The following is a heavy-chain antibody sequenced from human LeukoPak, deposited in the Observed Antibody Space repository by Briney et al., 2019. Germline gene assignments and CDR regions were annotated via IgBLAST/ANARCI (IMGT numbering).Heavy chain of an antibody. CDR1: GFTFSSYA. D-gene: IGHD6-13*01. V-gene: IGHV3-23*01. J-gene: IGHJ4*02. Sequence: GGSLRLSCAASGFTFSSYAMSWVRQAPGKGLEWVSAISGSGGSTYYADSVKGRFTTSRDNSKNTLYLQMNSLRAEDTAVYYCTTGRYSSSNDFDYWGQGTLVTVSS. CDR2: ISGSGGST. CDR3: TTGRYSSSNDFDY.